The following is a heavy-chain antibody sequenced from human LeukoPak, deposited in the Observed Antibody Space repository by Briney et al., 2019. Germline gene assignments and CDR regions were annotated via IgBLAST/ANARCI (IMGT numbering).Heavy chain of an antibody. CDR3: ASPGGGY. CDR1: GFTFSSYA. D-gene: IGHD3-10*01. V-gene: IGHV3-30*07. Sequence: PGGSLRLSCAASGFTFSSYAMHWVRQAPGKGLEWVAVISYDGSNKYYADSVKGRFTISRDNAKNSLYLQMNSLRAEDTAVYYCASPGGGYWGQGTLVTVSS. J-gene: IGHJ4*02. CDR2: ISYDGSNK.